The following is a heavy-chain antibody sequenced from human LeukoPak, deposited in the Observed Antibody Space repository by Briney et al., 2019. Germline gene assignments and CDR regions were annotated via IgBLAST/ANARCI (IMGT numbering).Heavy chain of an antibody. CDR3: ATKQDNGYDPATDAFDI. D-gene: IGHD3-3*01. Sequence: ASVNVSFKVSGYTLTELSMHWVRQAPGKGLEWMGGFDPEDGETIYAQKFQGRVTMTEDTSTDTAYMELSSLRSEDTAVYYCATKQDNGYDPATDAFDIWGQGTMVTVSS. V-gene: IGHV1-24*01. CDR1: GYTLTELS. J-gene: IGHJ3*02. CDR2: FDPEDGET.